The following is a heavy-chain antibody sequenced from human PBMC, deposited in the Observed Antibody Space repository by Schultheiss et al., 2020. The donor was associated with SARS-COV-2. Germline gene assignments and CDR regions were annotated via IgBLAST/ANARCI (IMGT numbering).Heavy chain of an antibody. CDR2: IGTAGDP. CDR1: GFTFSSYD. J-gene: IGHJ5*02. D-gene: IGHD6-19*01. CDR3: ARASEQWLVQGWFDP. Sequence: GGSLRLSCAASGFTFSSYDMHWVRQATGKGLEWVSAIGTAGDPYYPGSVKGRFTISRENAKNTLYLQMNSLRAEDTAVYYCARASEQWLVQGWFDPWGQGTLVTVSS. V-gene: IGHV3-13*05.